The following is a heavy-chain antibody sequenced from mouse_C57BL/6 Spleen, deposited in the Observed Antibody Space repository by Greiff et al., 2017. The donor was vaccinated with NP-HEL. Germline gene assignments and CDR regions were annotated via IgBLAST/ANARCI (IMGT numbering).Heavy chain of an antibody. V-gene: IGHV1-77*01. CDR3: VITTVVVPSYFDY. D-gene: IGHD1-1*01. CDR1: GYTFTDYY. Sequence: VQLQQSGAELVKPGASVKISCKASGYTFTDYYINWVKQRPGQGLEWIGKIGPGSGSTYYNEKFKGKATLTADKSSSTAYMQLSSLTSEDSAVYFCVITTVVVPSYFDYWGQGTTLTVSS. J-gene: IGHJ2*01. CDR2: IGPGSGST.